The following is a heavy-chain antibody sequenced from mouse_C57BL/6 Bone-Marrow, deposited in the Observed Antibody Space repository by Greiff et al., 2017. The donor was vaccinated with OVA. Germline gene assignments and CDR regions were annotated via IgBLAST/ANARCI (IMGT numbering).Heavy chain of an antibody. D-gene: IGHD1-1*01. CDR3: AREDYCTRIVY. Sequence: QVQLQQSGAELARPGASVTLSCKASGYPFTSYGLSWVKQRTEKSLAWIGEIYPRTGNTYYNEKFKGKATLTADKSSSTAYMELRSLTAEDSAVYYCAREDYCTRIVYWGQGTLVTVSA. CDR2: IYPRTGNT. V-gene: IGHV1-81*01. J-gene: IGHJ3*01. CDR1: GYPFTSYG.